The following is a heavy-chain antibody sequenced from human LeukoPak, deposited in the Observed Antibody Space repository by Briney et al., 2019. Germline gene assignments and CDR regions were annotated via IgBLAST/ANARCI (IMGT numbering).Heavy chain of an antibody. J-gene: IGHJ4*02. CDR1: GFTFSSYW. D-gene: IGHD2-2*01. CDR2: IRQDGSEK. CDR3: ARGRIVVVPALGLYFDY. Sequence: GGSLRLSCAASGFTFSSYWMSWVRQAPGKGLEWVANIRQDGSEKYYVDSVRGRFTISRDNAKNSLYLQMNSLRAEDTAVYYCARGRIVVVPALGLYFDYWGQGTLVTVSS. V-gene: IGHV3-7*01.